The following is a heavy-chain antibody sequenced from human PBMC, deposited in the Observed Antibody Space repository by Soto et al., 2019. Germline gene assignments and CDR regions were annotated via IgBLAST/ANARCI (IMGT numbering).Heavy chain of an antibody. J-gene: IGHJ4*02. V-gene: IGHV3-7*03. CDR3: ARDRPYYYDSSANPYDF. CDR2: IKQDGSQK. D-gene: IGHD3-22*01. Sequence: EVQLVESGGGLVQPGGSLRLSSAASGFTFSTYWMSWVRQAPGKGLEWVANIKQDGSQKYYVDSVKGRFTISRDNAKNSLYLQITSLRAEDTAVYYCARDRPYYYDSSANPYDFWGQGTVVTVSS. CDR1: GFTFSTYW.